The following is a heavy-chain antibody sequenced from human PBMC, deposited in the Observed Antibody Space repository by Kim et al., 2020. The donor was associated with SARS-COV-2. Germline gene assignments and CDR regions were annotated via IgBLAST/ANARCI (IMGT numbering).Heavy chain of an antibody. J-gene: IGHJ4*02. CDR3: ARGKGHSSGWYFLDFDY. Sequence: ASVKVSCKASGYTFTGYYMHWVRQAPGQGLEWMGWINPNSGGTNYAQKFQGRVTMTRDTSISTAYMELSRLRSDDTAVYYCARGKGHSSGWYFLDFDYWGQGTLVTVSS. CDR1: GYTFTGYY. CDR2: INPNSGGT. V-gene: IGHV1-2*02. D-gene: IGHD6-19*01.